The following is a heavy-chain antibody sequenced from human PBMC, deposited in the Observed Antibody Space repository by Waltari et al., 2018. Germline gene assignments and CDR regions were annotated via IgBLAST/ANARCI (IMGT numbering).Heavy chain of an antibody. Sequence: EVQLVESGGGLVQPGGSLRLSCAASGFTFSSYWMSWVRQAPGKGLEWVAKIKQDGSEKYYVDSVKGRFTISRDNAKNSLYLQMNSLRAEDTAVYYCARDGGQWELPASYFDYWGQGTLVTVSS. CDR2: IKQDGSEK. CDR1: GFTFSSYW. CDR3: ARDGGQWELPASYFDY. J-gene: IGHJ4*02. V-gene: IGHV3-7*01. D-gene: IGHD1-26*01.